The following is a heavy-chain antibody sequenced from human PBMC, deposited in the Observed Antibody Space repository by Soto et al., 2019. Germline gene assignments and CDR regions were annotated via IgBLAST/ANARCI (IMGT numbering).Heavy chain of an antibody. CDR3: TRDASRDSSARGWFDP. CDR2: ISSNSAYI. CDR1: GFTFRSFT. D-gene: IGHD6-13*01. J-gene: IGHJ5*02. V-gene: IGHV3-21*01. Sequence: GSLLLACAASGFTFRSFTMNGVRQAPGKGLEWVSTISSNSAYIYYTDALRGRFTISRDNAKNSLHLQMNSLRAEDTAVYYCTRDASRDSSARGWFDPWGPGTPVTVYS.